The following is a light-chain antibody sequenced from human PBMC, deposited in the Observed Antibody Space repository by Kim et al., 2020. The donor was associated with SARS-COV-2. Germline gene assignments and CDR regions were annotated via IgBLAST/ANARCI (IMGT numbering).Light chain of an antibody. J-gene: IGLJ3*02. CDR3: HVWDSSSDHWV. V-gene: IGLV3-21*04. CDR2: YDT. CDR1: NIGSKS. Sequence: SSELTQPPSVSVAPGKTARITCGGNNIGSKSVHWYQQKPGQAPVLVISYDTDRPSGIPERFSGSNSGDMATLTISRVEAGDEADYYCHVWDSSSDHWVFGGGTQLTVL.